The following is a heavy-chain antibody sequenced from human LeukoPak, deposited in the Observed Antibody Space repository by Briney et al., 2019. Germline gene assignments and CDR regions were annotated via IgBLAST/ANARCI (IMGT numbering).Heavy chain of an antibody. Sequence: ASVKVSCKASGYTFTGYCMHWVRQAPGQGLEWMGWINPNSGGTNYAQKFQGRVTMTRDTSISTAYMELSRLRSDDTAVYYCARVIVRSGSIFPYYMDVWGKGTTVTVSS. CDR3: ARVIVRSGSIFPYYMDV. CDR2: INPNSGGT. CDR1: GYTFTGYC. V-gene: IGHV1-2*02. D-gene: IGHD3-3*01. J-gene: IGHJ6*03.